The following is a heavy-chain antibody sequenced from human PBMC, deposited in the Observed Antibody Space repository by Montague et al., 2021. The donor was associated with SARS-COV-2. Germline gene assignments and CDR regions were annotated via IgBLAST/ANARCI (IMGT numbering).Heavy chain of an antibody. CDR2: IYQSGAP. Sequence: SETLSLTCAVSRASFSYYYWPWIRQSPAKGLEWIGDIYQSGAPNYTPSLKSRVTISLDTSKKQISLKLNSLTVADTAVFFCARGSPVQGSVRHFESTSSGALDIWAQGSLVIVSS. CDR3: ARGSPVQGSVRHFESTSSGALDI. V-gene: IGHV4-34*01. CDR1: RASFSYYY. D-gene: IGHD3-9*01. J-gene: IGHJ3*02.